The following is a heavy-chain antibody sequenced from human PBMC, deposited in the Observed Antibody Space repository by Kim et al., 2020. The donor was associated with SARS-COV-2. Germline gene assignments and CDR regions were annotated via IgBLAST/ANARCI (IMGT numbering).Heavy chain of an antibody. Sequence: SVKVSCKASGFTFTSSAVQWVRQARGQRLEWIGWIVVGSGNTNYAQKFQERVTITRDMSTSTAYMELSSLRSEDTAVYYCAAELVYDSSGYFSYWYFDLWGRGTLVTVSS. D-gene: IGHD3-22*01. V-gene: IGHV1-58*01. CDR1: GFTFTSSA. CDR3: AAELVYDSSGYFSYWYFDL. CDR2: IVVGSGNT. J-gene: IGHJ2*01.